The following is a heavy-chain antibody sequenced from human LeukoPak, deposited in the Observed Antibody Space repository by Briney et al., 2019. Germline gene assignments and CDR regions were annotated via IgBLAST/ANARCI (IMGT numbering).Heavy chain of an antibody. CDR2: FSGSGGYT. D-gene: IGHD6-19*01. CDR3: AKDATGNGSPYYFDH. V-gene: IGHV3-23*01. CDR1: GVTFSSYA. J-gene: IGHJ4*02. Sequence: SLRXSCXASGVTFSSYAMSWVRQAPGKGLEWVSAFSGSGGYTYYADSVKGRFTISRDNSKNTLSLQMNSLIVEDTAVYYCAKDATGNGSPYYFDHWGQGTLVTVSS.